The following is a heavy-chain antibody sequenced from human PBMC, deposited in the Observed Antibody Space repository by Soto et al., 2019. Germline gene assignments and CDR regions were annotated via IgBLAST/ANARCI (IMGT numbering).Heavy chain of an antibody. V-gene: IGHV3-30*18. CDR2: ISYDGSNK. CDR3: AKEGDDGYYGMDV. CDR1: GFTFSSYG. Sequence: PXGSLTLSCAASGFTFSSYGMHWVRQAPGKGLEWVAVISYDGSNKYYADSVKGRFTISRDNSKNTLYLQMNSLRTEDTAVYYCAKEGDDGYYGMDVWGQGTTVTVSS. J-gene: IGHJ6*02. D-gene: IGHD3-10*01.